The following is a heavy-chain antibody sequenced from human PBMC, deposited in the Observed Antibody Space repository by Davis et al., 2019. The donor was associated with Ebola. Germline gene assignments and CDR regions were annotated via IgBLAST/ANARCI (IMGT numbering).Heavy chain of an antibody. V-gene: IGHV1-69*13. CDR1: GGTFSSYA. D-gene: IGHD2-15*01. CDR2: IIPIFGTA. J-gene: IGHJ5*02. CDR3: ARDCSGGSCYQNWFDP. Sequence: SVKVSCKASGGTFSSYAISWVRQAPGQGLEWMGGIIPIFGTANYAQKFQGRVTITADESTSTAYMELSSLRSEDTAVYYCARDCSGGSCYQNWFDPWGQGTLVTVSS.